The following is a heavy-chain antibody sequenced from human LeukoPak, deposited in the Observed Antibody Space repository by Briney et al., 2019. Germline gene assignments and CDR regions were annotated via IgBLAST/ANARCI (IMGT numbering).Heavy chain of an antibody. D-gene: IGHD5-18*01. Sequence: ESLNISCTGSGYSFTNYWIGWVRQMPGKGVEWMGIIYSGDSDTRYSPSFQGQVAISADKSISNAYLQWSSLKASDTGMYYCARRRDERGYKDIFDIWGQGTMVTVSS. CDR1: GYSFTNYW. J-gene: IGHJ3*02. V-gene: IGHV5-51*01. CDR2: IYSGDSDT. CDR3: ARRRDERGYKDIFDI.